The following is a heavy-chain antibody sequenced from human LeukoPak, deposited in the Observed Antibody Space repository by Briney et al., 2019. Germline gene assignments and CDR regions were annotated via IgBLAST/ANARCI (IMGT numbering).Heavy chain of an antibody. J-gene: IGHJ6*03. CDR3: TTADSSGYYFYVYYYMDV. Sequence: GGSLRLSCAASGFTFSNAWMSWVRQAPGKGLEWVGRIKSKTDGGTTDYAAPVKGRFTISRDDSKNTLYLQINSLKTEDTAVYYCTTADSSGYYFYVYYYMDVWGKGTTVTVSS. CDR1: GFTFSNAW. D-gene: IGHD3-22*01. V-gene: IGHV3-15*01. CDR2: IKSKTDGGTT.